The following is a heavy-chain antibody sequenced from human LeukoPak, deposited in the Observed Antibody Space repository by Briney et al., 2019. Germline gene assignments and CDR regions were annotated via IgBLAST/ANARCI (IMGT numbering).Heavy chain of an antibody. CDR2: LYSGGST. J-gene: IGHJ4*02. CDR3: ARGYSYSWGY. Sequence: GGSLRLSCAASGFTVSSVYMSWVRQAPGKGLEWVSVLYSGGSTYYADSVKGRFTISRDNSKNTLYLQMNSLRGEDTAVYYCARGYSYSWGYWGRGALVTVSS. V-gene: IGHV3-66*01. CDR1: GFTVSSVY. D-gene: IGHD5-18*01.